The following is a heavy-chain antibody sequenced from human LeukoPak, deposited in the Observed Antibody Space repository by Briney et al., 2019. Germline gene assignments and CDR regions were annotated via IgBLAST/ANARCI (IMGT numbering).Heavy chain of an antibody. D-gene: IGHD6-19*01. Sequence: SETLSLTCAAYGGSFSGYYWGWIRQPPGKGLEWIGSIYYSGSTYYNPSLKSRVTISVDTSKNQFSLKLSSVTAADTAVYYCAREAAGYSSGWYGYYFDYWGQGTLVTVSS. V-gene: IGHV4-34*01. J-gene: IGHJ4*02. CDR3: AREAAGYSSGWYGYYFDY. CDR2: IYYSGST. CDR1: GGSFSGYY.